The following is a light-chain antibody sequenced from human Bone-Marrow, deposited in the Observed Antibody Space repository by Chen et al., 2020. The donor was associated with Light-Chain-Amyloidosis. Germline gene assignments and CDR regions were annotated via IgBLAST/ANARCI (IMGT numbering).Light chain of an antibody. J-gene: IGLJ2*01. V-gene: IGLV3-25*03. Sequence: SYELTQPPSVSVSPGQTARITCSGDDLPTKYAYWYQQKPGQAPVLVIHRDTERPSGISDRFSGSSSGTTAPLTLSVVQAADGAAYHCQSADSSGTYEVIFGGGTKLTVL. CDR1: DLPTKY. CDR3: QSADSSGTYEVI. CDR2: RDT.